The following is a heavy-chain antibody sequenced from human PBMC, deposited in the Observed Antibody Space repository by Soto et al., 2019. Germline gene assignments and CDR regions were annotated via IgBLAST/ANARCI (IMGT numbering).Heavy chain of an antibody. J-gene: IGHJ5*01. CDR1: FGSINSHY. CDR2: MYHTGSG. Sequence: SETLSLTCTVSFGSINSHYWSWIRQAPGKGLEWVGHMYHTGSGKYNPSLKSRVSISIDKTKDQLSLSLRSVTAADSAVYCCASGAQCTPAACYGSRNDWLDSWGQGSMVTV. D-gene: IGHD3-10*01. CDR3: ASGAQCTPAACYGSRNDWLDS. V-gene: IGHV4-59*11.